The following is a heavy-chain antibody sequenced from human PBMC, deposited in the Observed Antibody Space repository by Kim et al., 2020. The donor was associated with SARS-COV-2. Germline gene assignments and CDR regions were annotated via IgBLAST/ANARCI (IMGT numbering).Heavy chain of an antibody. V-gene: IGHV4-39*07. J-gene: IGHJ4*02. D-gene: IGHD1-26*01. CDR2: IYYSGST. Sequence: SETLSLTCTVSGGSISSSSYYWGWIRQPPGKGLEWIGSIYYSGSTYYNPSLKSRVTISVDTSKNQFSLKLSSVTAADTAVYYCARCLDWELNHFDYWGQGTLVTVSS. CDR1: GGSISSSSYY. CDR3: ARCLDWELNHFDY.